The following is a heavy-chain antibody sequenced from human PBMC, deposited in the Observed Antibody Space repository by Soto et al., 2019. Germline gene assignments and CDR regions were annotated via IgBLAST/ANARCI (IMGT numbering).Heavy chain of an antibody. V-gene: IGHV4-59*01. Sequence: PSETLSLTCTVSGGSISSYYWSWIRQPPGKGLEWIGYIYYSGSTNYNPSLKSRVTISVDTSKNQFSLKLSSVTAADTAVYYCARDVAITFGGVIVKNYFDYWGQGTLVTVSS. CDR2: IYYSGST. CDR1: GGSISSYY. D-gene: IGHD3-16*02. CDR3: ARDVAITFGGVIVKNYFDY. J-gene: IGHJ4*02.